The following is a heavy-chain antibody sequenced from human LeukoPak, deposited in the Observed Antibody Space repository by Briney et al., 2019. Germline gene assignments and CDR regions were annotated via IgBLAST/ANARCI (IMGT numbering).Heavy chain of an antibody. J-gene: IGHJ4*02. CDR3: AAARGGSSWYDY. V-gene: IGHV1-58*02. CDR1: GFTFTSSA. CDR2: IVVGSGHT. Sequence: GASVKVSCKASGFTFTSSAMQWVRQARGQRLEWIGWIVVGSGHTNYAQKFQERVTITRDMSTSTAYMELSSLRSEDTAVYYCAAARGGSSWYDYWGQGTLVTVSS. D-gene: IGHD6-13*01.